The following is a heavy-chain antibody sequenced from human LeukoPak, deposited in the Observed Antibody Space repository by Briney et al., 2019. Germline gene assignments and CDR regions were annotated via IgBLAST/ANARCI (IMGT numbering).Heavy chain of an antibody. CDR1: GFTFSSYD. V-gene: IGHV3-13*01. CDR3: ARDGNSLRGGSYHWGGGMDV. D-gene: IGHD1-26*01. CDR2: IGTAGDT. J-gene: IGHJ6*02. Sequence: PGGSLRLSCAASGFTFSSYDMHWVRQATGKGLEWVSAIGTAGDTYYPGSVKGRFTISRENAKNSLYLQMNSLRAGDTAVYYCARDGNSLRGGSYHWGGGMDVWGQGTTVTVSS.